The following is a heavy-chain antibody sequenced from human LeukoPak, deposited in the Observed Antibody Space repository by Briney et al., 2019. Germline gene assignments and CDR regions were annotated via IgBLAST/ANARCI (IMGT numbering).Heavy chain of an antibody. D-gene: IGHD3-3*01. V-gene: IGHV3-23*01. CDR1: GFTFSSYA. J-gene: IGHJ4*02. CDR2: ITIGGGRT. Sequence: GGSLRLSCEASGFTFSSYAMAWVRQAPGKGLEWVSSITIGGGRTYYADSVKGRFTISRDNSKNTLSLQMSSLRAEDTAVYYFAKGERPQFLTHTYAYWGREPRSPSPQ. CDR3: AKGERPQFLTHTYAY.